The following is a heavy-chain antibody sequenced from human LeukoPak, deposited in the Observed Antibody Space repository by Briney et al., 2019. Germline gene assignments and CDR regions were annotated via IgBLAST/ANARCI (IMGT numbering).Heavy chain of an antibody. CDR1: GGSISSGSFY. CDR3: ARSAIFGVVIITPSV. Sequence: SETLSLTCTVSGGSISSGSFYWSWIRQPAGKGLEWIGRIYASGSTNYNPSLKSRVTISVDTSKNQFSLKLTSVTAADTAVYYCARSAIFGVVIITPSVWGQETLVTVSS. CDR2: IYASGST. V-gene: IGHV4-61*02. J-gene: IGHJ4*02. D-gene: IGHD3-3*01.